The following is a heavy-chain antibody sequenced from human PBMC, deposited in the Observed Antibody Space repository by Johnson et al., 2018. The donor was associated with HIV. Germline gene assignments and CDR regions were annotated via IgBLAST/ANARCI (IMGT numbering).Heavy chain of an antibody. J-gene: IGHJ3*02. V-gene: IGHV3-30*14. CDR2: ISYDGSNK. D-gene: IGHD1-26*01. CDR1: GFTFSSYA. CDR3: ARLAWELGAFDI. Sequence: QVQLVESGGGVVQPGRSLRLSCAASGFTFSSYAMHWVRQAPDKGLEWVAVISYDGSNKYYADSVKGRFTISRDNSKNTLYLQMNSLRAEDTAVYYCARLAWELGAFDIWGQGTMVTVSS.